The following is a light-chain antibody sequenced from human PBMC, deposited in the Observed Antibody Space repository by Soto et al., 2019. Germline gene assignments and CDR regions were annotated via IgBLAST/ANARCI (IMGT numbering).Light chain of an antibody. V-gene: IGKV3-20*01. CDR1: QSVSSSH. CDR3: QQYETSSWT. J-gene: IGKJ1*01. CDR2: DTS. Sequence: EIVLTQSPGTLSLSPGERATLSCRAGQSVSSSHLGWYQQKPGQAPRLLIYDTSSRATGIPERFSGSGSGTDFTLTISRLEPEDFAVYYCQQYETSSWTFGQGSKVEMK.